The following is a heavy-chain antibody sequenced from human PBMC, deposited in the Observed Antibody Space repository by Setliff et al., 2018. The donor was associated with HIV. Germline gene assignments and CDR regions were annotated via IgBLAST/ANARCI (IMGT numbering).Heavy chain of an antibody. CDR2: INTKTGNP. Sequence: VVSVKVSCKASGYTFTSYAMNWVRQAPGQGLEWMGWINTKTGNPTYAQGFTGRFVLSLDTSVSTAYLQISSLKAEDTAVYYCARGNVVAPAAMPGDIWGQGTMVTVSS. V-gene: IGHV7-4-1*02. CDR3: ARGNVVAPAAMPGDI. J-gene: IGHJ3*02. D-gene: IGHD2-2*01. CDR1: GYTFTSYA.